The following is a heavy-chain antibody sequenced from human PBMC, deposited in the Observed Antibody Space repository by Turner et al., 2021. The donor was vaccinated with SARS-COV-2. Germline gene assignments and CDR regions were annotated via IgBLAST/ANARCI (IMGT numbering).Heavy chain of an antibody. V-gene: IGHV3-48*04. Sequence: VQLVESGGGVVQPGRSLRLSCAASGFTFSSYGMDLVRQAPGKGLEWVSYISSSGSTIYYADSVKGRFTISRDNAKNSMYLQMNSLRAEDTAVYYCARDQYYDSSGYYFFRASYFDLWGRGTLVTVSS. CDR1: GFTFSSYG. CDR3: ARDQYYDSSGYYFFRASYFDL. D-gene: IGHD3-22*01. J-gene: IGHJ2*01. CDR2: ISSSGSTI.